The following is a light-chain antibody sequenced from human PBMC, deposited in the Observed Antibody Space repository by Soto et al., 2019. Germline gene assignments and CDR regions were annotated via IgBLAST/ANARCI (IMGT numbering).Light chain of an antibody. V-gene: IGKV1-13*02. CDR1: QGISSA. Sequence: AIQLTQSPSSLSASVGDRVTITCRASQGISSALAWYQQKPGKAPKLLIYDASSLESGVPSRFSGSGSGTDFTLTISSLQPEDFATYYCQHIYSPPHTFGQGTRLETK. J-gene: IGKJ5*01. CDR3: QHIYSPPHT. CDR2: DAS.